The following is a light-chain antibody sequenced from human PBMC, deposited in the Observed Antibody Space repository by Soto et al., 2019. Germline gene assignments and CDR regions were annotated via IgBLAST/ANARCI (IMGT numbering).Light chain of an antibody. CDR3: SAWDDSLGAVV. CDR2: RNH. Sequence: QSVLTQSPSASVTPGQRVTISCSGSRSNIGTYAVNWYQQLPGAAPTLLIFRNHQRPSGVPDRFSGSKSGTSASLAISGPQSEYEADYYCSAWDDSLGAVVFGGGTKLTVL. CDR1: RSNIGTYA. V-gene: IGLV1-44*01. J-gene: IGLJ2*01.